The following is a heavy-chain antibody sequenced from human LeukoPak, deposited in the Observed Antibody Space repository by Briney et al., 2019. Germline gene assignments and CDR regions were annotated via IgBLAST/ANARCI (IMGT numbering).Heavy chain of an antibody. Sequence: PSQTLSLTCTVSGGSISSGDYYWSWIRQPPGKGLEWIGYIYHSGSNYYNPSLKSRVTISVDTSKNQFSLKLSPVTAADTAVYYCASNSGSYRQIDYWGQGTLVTVSS. CDR1: GGSISSGDYY. J-gene: IGHJ4*02. CDR3: ASNSGSYRQIDY. V-gene: IGHV4-30-4*08. D-gene: IGHD1-26*01. CDR2: IYHSGSN.